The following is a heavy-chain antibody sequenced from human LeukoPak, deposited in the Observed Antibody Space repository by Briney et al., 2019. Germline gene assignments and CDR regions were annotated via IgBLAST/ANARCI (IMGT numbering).Heavy chain of an antibody. D-gene: IGHD2-15*01. V-gene: IGHV3-64*01. Sequence: GGSLGLPCAASGFTFSSYAMHWVRQAPGKGLEYVSAISSNGGSTYYANSVKGRFTISRDNSKNTLYLQMGSLRAEDMAVYYCARVVDDKCGMDVWGQGTTVTVSS. CDR1: GFTFSSYA. CDR3: ARVVDDKCGMDV. CDR2: ISSNGGST. J-gene: IGHJ6*02.